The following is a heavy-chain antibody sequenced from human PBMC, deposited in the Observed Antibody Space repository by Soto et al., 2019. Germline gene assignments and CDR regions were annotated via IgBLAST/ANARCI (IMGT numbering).Heavy chain of an antibody. D-gene: IGHD1-26*01. V-gene: IGHV3-23*01. Sequence: GGSLRLSCAASGFTFTSYAMSWVRQAPGKXLEWVSTISGSGGSTYDADSVKGRFTVSRDNSKNTLYLQMNSLRAEDTAVYYCAKRSPGGSYPFYYYYAMDVWGQGSTVTVSS. CDR3: AKRSPGGSYPFYYYYAMDV. CDR2: ISGSGGST. J-gene: IGHJ6*02. CDR1: GFTFTSYA.